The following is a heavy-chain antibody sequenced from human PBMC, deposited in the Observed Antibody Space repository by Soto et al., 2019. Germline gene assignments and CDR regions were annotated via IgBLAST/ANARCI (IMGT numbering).Heavy chain of an antibody. D-gene: IGHD6-13*01. V-gene: IGHV3-23*01. CDR3: ANWVEGSMVYFDF. CDR1: GFTFNNYA. CDR2: ISGSGHRT. Sequence: RRLSCAASGFTFNNYAMTWARQAPGKGLEWVSSISGSGHRTYYAESVKGRFTISRDNSKNTLYLQMSSLRADDSAIYYCANWVEGSMVYFDFWGQGTPVTVSS. J-gene: IGHJ4*02.